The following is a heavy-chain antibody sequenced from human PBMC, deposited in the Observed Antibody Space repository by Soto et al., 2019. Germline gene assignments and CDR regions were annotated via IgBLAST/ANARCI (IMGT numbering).Heavy chain of an antibody. CDR2: IYYSGST. J-gene: IGHJ6*02. D-gene: IGHD4-17*01. CDR1: GGSISSGGYY. CDR3: ARGFSDYDRYYYYGMDV. V-gene: IGHV4-31*03. Sequence: QVQLQESGPGLVKPSQTLSLTCTVSGGSISSGGYYWSWIRQHPGKGLEWIGYIYYSGSTYYNPSLKSRVTISVDTSKNQFSLKLSSVTAADTAVYYCARGFSDYDRYYYYGMDVWGQGTTVTVSS.